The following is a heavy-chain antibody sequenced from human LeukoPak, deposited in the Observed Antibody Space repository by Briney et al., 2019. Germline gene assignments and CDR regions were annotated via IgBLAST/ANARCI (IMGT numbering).Heavy chain of an antibody. V-gene: IGHV1-69*13. J-gene: IGHJ4*02. CDR1: GGTFSSYA. D-gene: IGHD3-3*01. Sequence: SVKVSCTASGGTFSSYAISWVRQAPGQGLEWMGGIIPIFGTANYAQKFQGRVTITADESTSTAYMELSSLRSEDTAVYYCARGIRFLAPLDYWGQGTLVTVSS. CDR2: IIPIFGTA. CDR3: ARGIRFLAPLDY.